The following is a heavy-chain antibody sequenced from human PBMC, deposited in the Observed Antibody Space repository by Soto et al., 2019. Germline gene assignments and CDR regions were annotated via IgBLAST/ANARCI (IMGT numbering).Heavy chain of an antibody. Sequence: QVQLVQSGAEVKKPGSSVKVSCKASGGTFSSCAISWVRQAPGQGLEWMGGIIPIFGTANYAQKFQGRVTITADESTSTAYMELSSLRSEDTAVYYCARDSCSSGCHSWFDPWGQGTLVTVSS. V-gene: IGHV1-69*12. D-gene: IGHD6-19*01. J-gene: IGHJ5*02. CDR1: GGTFSSCA. CDR3: ARDSCSSGCHSWFDP. CDR2: IIPIFGTA.